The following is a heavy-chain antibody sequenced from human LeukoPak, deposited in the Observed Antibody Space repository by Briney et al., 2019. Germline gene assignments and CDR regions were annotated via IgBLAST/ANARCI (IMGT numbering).Heavy chain of an antibody. CDR3: ATAVVTPENFDY. V-gene: IGHV1-24*01. D-gene: IGHD2-21*02. Sequence: ASVKVSCKVSGYTLTELSMYWVRQAPGKGLEWMGGFDPEDGETIYAQKFQGRVTMTEDTSTDTAYMELSSLRSEDTAVYYCATAVVTPENFDYWGQGTLVTVSS. CDR2: FDPEDGET. CDR1: GYTLTELS. J-gene: IGHJ4*02.